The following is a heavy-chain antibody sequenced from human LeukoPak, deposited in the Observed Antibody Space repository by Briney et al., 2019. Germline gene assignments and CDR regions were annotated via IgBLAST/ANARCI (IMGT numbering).Heavy chain of an antibody. CDR3: ARERILWFGEFDY. V-gene: IGHV3-11*01. J-gene: IGHJ4*02. CDR1: GFTFSDYY. Sequence: GGSLRLSCAAPGFTFSDYYMSWIRQAPGKGLEWVSYISSSGSTIYYADSVKGRFTISRDNAKNSLYLQMNSLRAEDTAVYYCARERILWFGEFDYWGQGTLVTVSS. D-gene: IGHD3-10*01. CDR2: ISSSGSTI.